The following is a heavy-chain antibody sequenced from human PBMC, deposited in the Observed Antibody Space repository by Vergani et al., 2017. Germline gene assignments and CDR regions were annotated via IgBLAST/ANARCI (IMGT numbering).Heavy chain of an antibody. J-gene: IGHJ4*02. V-gene: IGHV3-33*01. D-gene: IGHD5-12*01. Sequence: VQLVESGGGLVKRGGSLRLSCAASGFTFSSYGMHWVRQAPGKGLEWVAVIWYDGSKKYYADSVKGRFIISRDNSKNTLYLQMNSLRAEDTAVYYCARSGDIVATSNFDYWGQGTLVTVSS. CDR2: IWYDGSKK. CDR1: GFTFSSYG. CDR3: ARSGDIVATSNFDY.